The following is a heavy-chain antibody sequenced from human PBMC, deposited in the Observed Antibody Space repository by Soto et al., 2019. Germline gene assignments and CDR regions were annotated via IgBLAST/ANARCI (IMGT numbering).Heavy chain of an antibody. D-gene: IGHD3-22*01. CDR2: IYPGDSET. Sequence: PGESLKISCTGSGYSFTNSWIGWVRQMPGKGLEWMGIIYPGDSETKYSPSFQGQVTISADKSVSAAFLQWNNLKASDSAMYFCARGDTSDYYVAAPAAHWGQGTLVTVSS. J-gene: IGHJ4*02. CDR1: GYSFTNSW. V-gene: IGHV5-51*01. CDR3: ARGDTSDYYVAAPAAH.